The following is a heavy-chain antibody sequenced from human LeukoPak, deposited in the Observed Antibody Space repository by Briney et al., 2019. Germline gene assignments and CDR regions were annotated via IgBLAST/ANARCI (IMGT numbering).Heavy chain of an antibody. Sequence: SETLSLTCTVSGGSISSSSYYWGWIRQPPGKGLEWIGSMYYSGSTYYNPSVKSRVTISVDTSKNQFSLRLSSVTAADTAVYYCARVPDCSSTSCAAKNWFDPWGQGTLVTVSS. CDR3: ARVPDCSSTSCAAKNWFDP. CDR1: GGSISSSSYY. J-gene: IGHJ5*02. CDR2: MYYSGST. V-gene: IGHV4-39*01. D-gene: IGHD2-2*01.